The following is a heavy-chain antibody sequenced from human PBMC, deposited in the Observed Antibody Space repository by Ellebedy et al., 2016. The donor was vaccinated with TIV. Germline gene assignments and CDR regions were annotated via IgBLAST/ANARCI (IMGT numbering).Heavy chain of an antibody. D-gene: IGHD2-15*01. CDR3: SRGWSTPDS. CDR2: ISSNGGST. J-gene: IGHJ4*02. Sequence: GESLKISCAASGFTFSNYAMHWVRQAPGKGLEYVSAISSNGGSTYYANSVKGRFTISRDNAQDTLFLQMNSLRAEDTAVYFCSRGWSTPDSWGQGTLVIVSS. V-gene: IGHV3-64*01. CDR1: GFTFSNYA.